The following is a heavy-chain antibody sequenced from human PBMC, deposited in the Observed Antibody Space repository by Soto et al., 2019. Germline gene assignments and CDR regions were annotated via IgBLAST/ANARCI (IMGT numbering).Heavy chain of an antibody. CDR2: IYPGDSDT. CDR3: ARHIPAGLSYYGMDI. Sequence: GESLKISCTASGYIFIDYWIGWVRQMPGKGLEWMGIIYPGDSDTRYSPSFQGQVTISADKSISTAYLQWSSLKASDTAMYYCARHIPAGLSYYGMDIWGQGTTVTVSS. D-gene: IGHD2-2*01. J-gene: IGHJ6*02. V-gene: IGHV5-51*01. CDR1: GYIFIDYW.